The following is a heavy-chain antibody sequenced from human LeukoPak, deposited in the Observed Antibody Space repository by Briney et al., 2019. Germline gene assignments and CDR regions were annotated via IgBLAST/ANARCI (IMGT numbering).Heavy chain of an antibody. J-gene: IGHJ4*02. CDR3: ARAQYCSGGSCYYFDY. CDR2: IKQDGSEK. CDR1: GFIFSSYW. Sequence: GGSLRLSCAASGFIFSSYWMSWVRQAPGKGLEWVANIKQDGSEKYYVDSVKGRFTISRDNAKNSLYLQMNSLRAEDTAVYYCARAQYCSGGSCYYFDYWGQGTLVTVSS. V-gene: IGHV3-7*03. D-gene: IGHD2-15*01.